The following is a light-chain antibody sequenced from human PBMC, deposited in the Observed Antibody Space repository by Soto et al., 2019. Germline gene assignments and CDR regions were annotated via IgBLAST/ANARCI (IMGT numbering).Light chain of an antibody. CDR1: LSVSNNY. CDR2: DAS. CDR3: LQYGSSPRA. V-gene: IGKV3-20*01. Sequence: EIVLTQSPGTLSLSPGERATLSCRASLSVSNNYLAWYQQRPGQAPRLLIYDASNRATGIPDRFSGSGSGTDFTLTITRLEPEDSAVYYCLQYGSSPRAFGQGTKVEIK. J-gene: IGKJ1*01.